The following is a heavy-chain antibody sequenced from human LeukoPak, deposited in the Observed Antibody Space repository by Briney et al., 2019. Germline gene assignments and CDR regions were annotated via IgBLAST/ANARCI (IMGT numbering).Heavy chain of an antibody. CDR1: GGSISSGSYY. J-gene: IGHJ3*02. Sequence: PSETLSLTCTVSGGSISSGSYYWSWIRQPAGKGLEWIGRIYTSGSTNYNPSLKSRVTISVDTSKNQFSLKLSSVTAADTAVYYCARATTMVRANPRGAFDIWGQGTMVTVSS. D-gene: IGHD3-10*01. V-gene: IGHV4-61*02. CDR2: IYTSGST. CDR3: ARATTMVRANPRGAFDI.